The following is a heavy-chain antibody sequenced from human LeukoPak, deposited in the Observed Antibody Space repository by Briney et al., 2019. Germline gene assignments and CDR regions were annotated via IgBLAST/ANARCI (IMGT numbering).Heavy chain of an antibody. CDR1: GYSISSGYY. Sequence: SQTLSLTCTVPGYSISSGYYWGWIRQPPGKGLEWIGSIYHSGSTYYNPSLKSRVTISVDTSKNQFSLKLGSVTAADTAVYYCARGVYFDYWGQGTLVTVFS. CDR2: IYHSGST. CDR3: ARGVYFDY. V-gene: IGHV4-38-2*02. J-gene: IGHJ4*02.